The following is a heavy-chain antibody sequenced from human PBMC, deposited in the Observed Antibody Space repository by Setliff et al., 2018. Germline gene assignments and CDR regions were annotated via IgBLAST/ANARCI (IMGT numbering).Heavy chain of an antibody. J-gene: IGHJ4*02. CDR3: ARLPPLHTPMALTFDY. D-gene: IGHD5-18*01. CDR1: SGSVRGYY. Sequence: SETLSLTCTVSSGSVRGYYWSWIRQPPGKGLEWIGYMYYSGDTNYNPSLKSRVTISVDTSKNQFSLELRSVTAADTAVYYCARLPPLHTPMALTFDYWGQGILVTSPQ. V-gene: IGHV4-59*08. CDR2: MYYSGDT.